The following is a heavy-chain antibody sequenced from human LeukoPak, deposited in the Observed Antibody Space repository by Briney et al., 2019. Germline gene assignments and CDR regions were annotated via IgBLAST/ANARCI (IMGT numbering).Heavy chain of an antibody. Sequence: ASVKVSCKASGYTFTSYDINWVRQATGQGLEWMGWMNPNSGNTGYAQKFQGRVTMTRNTSISTAYMELSSLRSEDTAVYYCAKDIYQLLGLDYWGQGTLVTVSS. CDR3: AKDIYQLLGLDY. CDR2: MNPNSGNT. V-gene: IGHV1-8*01. D-gene: IGHD2-2*01. CDR1: GYTFTSYD. J-gene: IGHJ4*02.